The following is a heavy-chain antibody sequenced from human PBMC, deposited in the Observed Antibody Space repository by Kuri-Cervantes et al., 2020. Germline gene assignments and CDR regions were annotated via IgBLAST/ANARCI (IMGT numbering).Heavy chain of an antibody. CDR3: ARGDYGDPLDY. V-gene: IGHV4-59*11. D-gene: IGHD4-17*01. CDR2: IYYTGST. J-gene: IGHJ4*02. CDR1: GGSINNHY. Sequence: SETLSLTCTVSGGSINNHYWSWIRQPPGKGLEWSGYIYYTGSTSYNPSLKSRVSMSVDTSRNQFSLKLSSVTAADTAVYYCARGDYGDPLDYWGQGTLVTVSS.